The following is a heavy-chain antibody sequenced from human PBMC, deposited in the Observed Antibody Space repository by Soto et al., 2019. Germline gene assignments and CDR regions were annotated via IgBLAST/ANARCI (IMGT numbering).Heavy chain of an antibody. Sequence: SETLSLTCSVSGGSINSGDYHWTWIRQSPGKGLEWIGAVYYSGSTYYNPSLKSRITISVDTSKSQFSLRLRSVTAADTAVYYCARDFRTPPGGMDVWGQGTTVTVSS. V-gene: IGHV4-30-4*01. CDR3: ARDFRTPPGGMDV. CDR1: GGSINSGDYH. J-gene: IGHJ6*02. CDR2: VYYSGST.